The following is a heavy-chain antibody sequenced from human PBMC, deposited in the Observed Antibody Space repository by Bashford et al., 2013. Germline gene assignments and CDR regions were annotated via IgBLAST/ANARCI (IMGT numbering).Heavy chain of an antibody. CDR2: IWYDGSNK. V-gene: IGHV3-33*01. CDR1: GFTFSSYG. J-gene: IGHJ4*02. D-gene: IGHD4-17*01. CDR3: AHTYADYHF. Sequence: GGPLRLSCAASGFTFSSYGMHWVRQAPGKGLEWVAVIWYDGSNKYYADSVKGRFTISRDNSKNTLYLQMNSLRAEDTAVYYCAHTYADYHFWGQGTLVTVSS.